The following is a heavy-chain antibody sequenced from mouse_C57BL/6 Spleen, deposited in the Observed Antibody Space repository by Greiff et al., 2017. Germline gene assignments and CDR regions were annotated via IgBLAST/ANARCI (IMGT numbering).Heavy chain of an antibody. CDR1: GYTFTSYW. D-gene: IGHD4-1*01. CDR2: IDPSDSYT. J-gene: IGHJ2*01. V-gene: IGHV1-59*01. Sequence: VQLQQPGAELVRPGTSVKLSCKASGYTFTSYWMHWVKQRPGQGLEWIGVIDPSDSYTNYNQKFKGKATLTVDTSSSTAYMQLSSLTSEDSAVYYCARGPNWENYFDYWGQGTTLTDSS. CDR3: ARGPNWENYFDY.